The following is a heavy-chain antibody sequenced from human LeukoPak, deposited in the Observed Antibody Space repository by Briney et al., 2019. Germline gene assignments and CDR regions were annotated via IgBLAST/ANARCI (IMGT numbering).Heavy chain of an antibody. CDR1: GFTFSSDS. J-gene: IGHJ4*02. CDR3: ARDIGGTFFFDY. V-gene: IGHV3-21*01. CDR2: ISSSSSYI. D-gene: IGHD1-14*01. Sequence: GGSLRLSCAASGFTFSSDSMNWVRQAPGKGLEWVSSISSSSSYIYYADSVKGRFTISRDNAKNSLYLQMNSLRAEDTAVYYCARDIGGTFFFDYWGQGTLVTVSS.